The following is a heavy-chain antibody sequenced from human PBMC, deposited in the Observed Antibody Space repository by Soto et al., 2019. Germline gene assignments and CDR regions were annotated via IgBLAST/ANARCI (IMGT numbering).Heavy chain of an antibody. CDR3: V. V-gene: IGHV3-30*03. J-gene: IGHJ6*02. D-gene: IGHD6-19*01. CDR1: GFTFSSYG. Sequence: SLRLSCAASGFTFSSYGMHWVRQAPGKGLEWVAVISYDGSNKYYADSLKLTSVTAADTAVYYCARDRLYFSSGVNYYGMDVWGQGTTVTVSS. CDR2: ISYDGSNK.